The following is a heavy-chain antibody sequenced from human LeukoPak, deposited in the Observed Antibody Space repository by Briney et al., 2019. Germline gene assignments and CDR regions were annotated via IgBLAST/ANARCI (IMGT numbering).Heavy chain of an antibody. CDR2: IWYDGSNK. V-gene: IGHV3-33*01. J-gene: IGHJ6*02. Sequence: PGGSLRLSCAASGFTFSNYGMHWVRQAPGKGLEWVGVIWYDGSNKYYADSVKGRFTISRDNSKNTLYLQMNSLRAEDTAVYYCARDLLYDSGYYYGMDVWGQGATVTVSS. D-gene: IGHD3-3*01. CDR3: ARDLLYDSGYYYGMDV. CDR1: GFTFSNYG.